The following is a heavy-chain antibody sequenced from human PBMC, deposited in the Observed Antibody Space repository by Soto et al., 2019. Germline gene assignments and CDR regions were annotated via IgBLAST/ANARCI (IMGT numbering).Heavy chain of an antibody. CDR1: GVSISSGDYY. D-gene: IGHD4-17*01. J-gene: IGHJ4*02. CDR3: AIYGANSVYFDY. CDR2: IYYSGST. V-gene: IGHV4-30-4*01. Sequence: SETLSLTCTVSGVSISSGDYYWSWIRHPPGKGLEWIGYIYYSGSTYYNPSLKTRVTISVDTSKNQFALKLSSVTAADTALYYCAIYGANSVYFDYWGQGTLVTVSS.